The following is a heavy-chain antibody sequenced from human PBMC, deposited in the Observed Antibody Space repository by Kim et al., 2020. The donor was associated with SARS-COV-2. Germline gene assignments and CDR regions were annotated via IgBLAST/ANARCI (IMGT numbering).Heavy chain of an antibody. CDR1: GYTFTTYA. Sequence: ASVKVSCKASGYTFTTYALNWVRQAPGQGLEWMGWINTNTGNPTYAQGFTGRFVFLLDTSVSTTYLRISSLKAEDTAVYYCARGHYSSGDKWYYFDYWGQGTLVTVSS. J-gene: IGHJ4*02. D-gene: IGHD6-19*01. V-gene: IGHV7-4-1*02. CDR3: ARGHYSSGDKWYYFDY. CDR2: INTNTGNP.